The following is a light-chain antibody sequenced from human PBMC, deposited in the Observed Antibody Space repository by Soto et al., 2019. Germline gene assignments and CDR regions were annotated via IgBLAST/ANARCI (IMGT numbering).Light chain of an antibody. CDR1: QSITSW. CDR3: QQGNSFPIS. V-gene: IGKV1-12*01. CDR2: AAA. J-gene: IGKJ5*01. Sequence: DIQMTQSPSSVSASVGDRVTITCRASQSITSWLAWYQQKPGKAPKLLISAAANLQSGVPSRFSGSGSGTDFTLTISRLQPEDFATYYCQQGNSFPISFGQGTRLEIK.